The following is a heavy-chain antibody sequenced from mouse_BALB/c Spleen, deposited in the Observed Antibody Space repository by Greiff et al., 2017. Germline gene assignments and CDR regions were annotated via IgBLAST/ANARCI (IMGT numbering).Heavy chain of an antibody. D-gene: IGHD1-1*01. V-gene: IGHV1-5*01. CDR3: TRPTTVVATRPVGSSY. J-gene: IGHJ2*01. CDR1: GYSFTSYW. CDR2: IYPGNSDT. Sequence: VQLQQSGTVLARPGASVKMSCKASGYSFTSYWMHWVNQRPGQGLEWIGAIYPGNSDTSYNQKFKGKAKLTAVTSASTAYMELSSLTNEDSAVYYCTRPTTVVATRPVGSSYWGQGTTLTVSS.